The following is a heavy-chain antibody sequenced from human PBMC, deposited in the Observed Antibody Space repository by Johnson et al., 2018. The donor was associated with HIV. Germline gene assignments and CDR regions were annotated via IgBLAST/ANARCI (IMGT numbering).Heavy chain of an antibody. V-gene: IGHV3-33*01. CDR2: IWYNGSKK. D-gene: IGHD6-13*01. CDR1: GFTFSNYA. CDR3: ARDPAAAALRAFDI. J-gene: IGHJ3*02. Sequence: QVQLVESGGGVVQPGRSLRLSFAASGFTFSNYAMHWVRQAPGKGLEWVAVIWYNGSKKYYADSVKGRFTISRDNSKNTLYLQMNSLRAEDTAVYYCARDPAAAALRAFDIWGQGTMVTVSS.